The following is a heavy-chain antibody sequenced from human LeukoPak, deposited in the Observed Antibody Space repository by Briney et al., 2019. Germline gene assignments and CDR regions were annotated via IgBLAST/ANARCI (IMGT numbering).Heavy chain of an antibody. Sequence: AGSLRLSCAASGFTFSSYGMHWVRRAPGKGVVGVAGISYDGSNKYYADSVKGRFTISRDNSKNTLYLQMNSLRAEDTAVYYCAKDWTAVLWFGEPKGFDYWGQGTLVTVSS. CDR3: AKDWTAVLWFGEPKGFDY. V-gene: IGHV3-30*18. D-gene: IGHD3-10*01. CDR2: ISYDGSNK. CDR1: GFTFSSYG. J-gene: IGHJ4*02.